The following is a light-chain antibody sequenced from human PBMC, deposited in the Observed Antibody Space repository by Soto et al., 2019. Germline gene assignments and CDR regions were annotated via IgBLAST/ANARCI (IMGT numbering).Light chain of an antibody. CDR3: QQYNSYPLT. V-gene: IGKV1-5*01. CDR1: QTMSTW. J-gene: IGKJ4*01. CDR2: GAS. Sequence: DIQMTQSPSTLSAAVGDRVTITCRASQTMSTWLAWYQQKPGKAPKVLISGASSLESGVPSRFSGSGSGTEFTLTISSLQADDFATYFYQQYNSYPLTFGGGTKVEI.